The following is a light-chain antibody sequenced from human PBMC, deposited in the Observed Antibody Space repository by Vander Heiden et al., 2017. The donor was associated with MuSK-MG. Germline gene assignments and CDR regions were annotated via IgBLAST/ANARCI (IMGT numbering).Light chain of an antibody. V-gene: IGKV1-12*02. J-gene: IGKJ2*01. CDR3: QQAHSFPFT. Sequence: DIQMTESPSSACASVGDSVPIPRRASHSVGTWLAWYQQKPGKAPELLIYAASNRECGVPARFSGSGCGTEFTLTISSLQAEDFGAYYCQQAHSFPFTFGHGTKVEIK. CDR1: HSVGTW. CDR2: AAS.